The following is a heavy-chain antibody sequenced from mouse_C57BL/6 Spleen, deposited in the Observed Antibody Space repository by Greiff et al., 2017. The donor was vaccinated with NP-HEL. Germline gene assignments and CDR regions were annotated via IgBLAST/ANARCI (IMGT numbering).Heavy chain of an antibody. Sequence: QVQLQQPGAELVKPGASVKLSCKASGYTFTSYWMQWGKQRPGQGLEWIGEIDPSDSYTNYNQKFKGKATLTVDTSSSTAYMQLSSLTSEDSAVYYCARGYLLWSYVDYWGQGTTLTVAS. J-gene: IGHJ2*01. CDR3: ARGYLLWSYVDY. CDR2: IDPSDSYT. V-gene: IGHV1-50*01. CDR1: GYTFTSYW. D-gene: IGHD2-1*01.